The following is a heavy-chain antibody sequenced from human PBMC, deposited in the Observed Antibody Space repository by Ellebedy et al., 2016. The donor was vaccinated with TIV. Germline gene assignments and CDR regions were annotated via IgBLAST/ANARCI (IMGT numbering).Heavy chain of an antibody. CDR2: IWFDGSKE. CDR1: GFTFGRYG. D-gene: IGHD2-2*01. J-gene: IGHJ4*02. V-gene: IGHV3-33*01. CDR3: ARPSYQLLSYYFDS. Sequence: PGGSLRLSCAASGFTFGRYGMHWVRQAPGKGLEWVAVIWFDGSKEFYADSVKGRFTISRDDSKNEVFLQMRSLRAEDTAVYYCARPSYQLLSYYFDSWGQGTLVTVSS.